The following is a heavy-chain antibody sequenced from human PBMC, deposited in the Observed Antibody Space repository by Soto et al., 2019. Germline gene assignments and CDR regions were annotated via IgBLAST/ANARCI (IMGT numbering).Heavy chain of an antibody. CDR3: SKGRWTVGHCSGGSCYDGMDV. Sequence: ASVKVSCKSSGYTFIGFSLHWVRQAPGQGLEWMGWINPKNGDTYYAQKFQGRVTMTRDTSINTVYMELNSLKSDDTAVYYCSKGRWTVGHCSGGSCYDGMDVWGQGTTVTVSS. CDR1: GYTFIGFS. CDR2: INPKNGDT. D-gene: IGHD2-15*01. V-gene: IGHV1-2*02. J-gene: IGHJ6*02.